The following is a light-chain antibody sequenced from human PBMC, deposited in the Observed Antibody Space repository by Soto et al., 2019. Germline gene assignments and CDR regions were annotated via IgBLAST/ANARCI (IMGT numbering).Light chain of an antibody. CDR1: TKILYSSKEKNN. V-gene: IGKV4-1*01. Sequence: DIVMTQSPDSLAVSLGERATINCESSTKILYSSKEKNNLAWYQQKPGQPLKLLISWASTRESGVPDRFSGSGSATNFTLTISSLQAADVAVYYCQQYYRTPPTFGGGTKVEIK. CDR2: WAS. CDR3: QQYYRTPPT. J-gene: IGKJ4*01.